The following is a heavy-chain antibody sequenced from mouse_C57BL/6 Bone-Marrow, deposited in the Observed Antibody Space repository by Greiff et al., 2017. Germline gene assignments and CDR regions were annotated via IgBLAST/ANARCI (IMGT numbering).Heavy chain of an antibody. CDR2: IDPETGGT. CDR3: TRWGVTRGFAY. J-gene: IGHJ3*01. CDR1: GYTFTDYE. D-gene: IGHD2-2*01. Sequence: QVQLQQSGAELVRPGASVTLSCKASGYTFTDYEMHWVKQTPVHGLEWIGAIDPETGGTAYNQKFKGKAILTADKSSSTAYMELRSLTSEDSAVYYCTRWGVTRGFAYWGQGTLVTVSA. V-gene: IGHV1-15*01.